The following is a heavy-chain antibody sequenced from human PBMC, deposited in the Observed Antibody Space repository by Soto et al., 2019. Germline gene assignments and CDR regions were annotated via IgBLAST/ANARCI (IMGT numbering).Heavy chain of an antibody. CDR1: GFTFNTNR. CDR2: ISDFGAYI. Sequence: EVQLVQSGGGLVKPGGSLRLSCAASGFTFNTNRMNWVRQAPGKGLEWVASISDFGAYIYYAASVQGRFTISRDNAKSSVHLQMNSLRAEDTAVYYCARETPVGAALDYWGQGTLVTVSS. D-gene: IGHD3-16*01. J-gene: IGHJ4*02. V-gene: IGHV3-21*02. CDR3: ARETPVGAALDY.